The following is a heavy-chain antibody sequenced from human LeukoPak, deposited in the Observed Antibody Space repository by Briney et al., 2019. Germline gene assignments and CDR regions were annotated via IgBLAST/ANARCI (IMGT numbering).Heavy chain of an antibody. CDR1: GGSISSSSYY. J-gene: IGHJ5*02. V-gene: IGHV4-39*01. CDR2: IYYSGST. Sequence: SETLSLTCTVSGGSISSSSYYWGWIRQPPGKGLEWIGSIYYSGSTYYNPSLKSRVTISVDTSKNQFSLKLSSVTAADTAVCYCARLTYCSSTSCHNWFDPWGQGTLVTVSS. D-gene: IGHD2-2*01. CDR3: ARLTYCSSTSCHNWFDP.